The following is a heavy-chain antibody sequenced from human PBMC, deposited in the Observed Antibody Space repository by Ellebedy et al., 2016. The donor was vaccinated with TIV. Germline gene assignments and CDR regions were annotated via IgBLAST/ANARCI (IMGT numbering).Heavy chain of an antibody. CDR3: ASSSTSPLGH. D-gene: IGHD2-2*01. CDR1: GFTFSDYG. V-gene: IGHV3-30*02. J-gene: IGHJ4*02. CDR2: MRYDGSNK. Sequence: GESLKISCAASGFTFSDYGMHWVRQAPGKGLEWVAFMRYDGSNKYYADSVKGRFTISRDNSKNTLYLQMNSLRSDDTAVYYCASSSTSPLGHWGQGTLVTVSS.